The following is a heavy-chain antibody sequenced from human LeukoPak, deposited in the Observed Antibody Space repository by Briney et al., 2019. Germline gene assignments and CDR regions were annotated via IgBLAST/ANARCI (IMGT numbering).Heavy chain of an antibody. J-gene: IGHJ4*02. CDR3: AKDDADGSFDY. CDR1: GFTFSSYA. CDR2: ISGGGST. D-gene: IGHD5-24*01. Sequence: GGSLRLSCAASGFTFSSYAMSWVRRAPGKALEWVSAISGGGSTYYADSVKGRFTISRDNSKNTLYLQMNSLRAEDTAVYYCAKDDADGSFDYWGQGTLVTVSS. V-gene: IGHV3-23*01.